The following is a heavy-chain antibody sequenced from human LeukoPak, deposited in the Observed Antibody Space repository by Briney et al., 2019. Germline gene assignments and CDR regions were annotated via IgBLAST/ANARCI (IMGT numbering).Heavy chain of an antibody. Sequence: HPGGSLRLSCASSGFTFNNYAMTWVRQAPGKGLEWVSSITASGGSTYCAGSVKGRFTISRDNSKNTLYLQMSSLRAEDTAVYYCARDYPTSGIVTIFDYWGQGTLVTVSS. CDR2: ITASGGST. J-gene: IGHJ4*02. CDR1: GFTFNNYA. CDR3: ARDYPTSGIVTIFDY. V-gene: IGHV3-23*01. D-gene: IGHD1-1*01.